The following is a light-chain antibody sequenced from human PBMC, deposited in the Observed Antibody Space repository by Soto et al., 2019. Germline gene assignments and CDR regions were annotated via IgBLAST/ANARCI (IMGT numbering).Light chain of an antibody. Sequence: QSALTQPASVSASPGQSIAISCTGTSSDVGAYSYVSWYQQHPGKAPKLMLFEVRIRPPGVSNRFSGSKSGNTASLTISGLQAEDEADYFCSSYTTGNTVVFGGGTKLTVL. CDR2: EVR. V-gene: IGLV2-14*01. CDR3: SSYTTGNTVV. J-gene: IGLJ2*01. CDR1: SSDVGAYSY.